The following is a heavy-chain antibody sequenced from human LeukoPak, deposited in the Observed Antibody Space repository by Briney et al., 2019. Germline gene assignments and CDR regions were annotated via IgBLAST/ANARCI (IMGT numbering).Heavy chain of an antibody. CDR2: INHSGST. CDR3: ARGGRWLQF. CDR1: GGSFSDYY. V-gene: IGHV4-34*01. Sequence: ASEALSLTCAVYGGSFSDYYWSWIRQPPGKGLEWIGEINHSGSTNYNPSLKSRVTISVDTSKNQFSLKLRSVPAADTAVYYCARGGRWLQFWGQGTLVTVSS. J-gene: IGHJ4*02. D-gene: IGHD5-24*01.